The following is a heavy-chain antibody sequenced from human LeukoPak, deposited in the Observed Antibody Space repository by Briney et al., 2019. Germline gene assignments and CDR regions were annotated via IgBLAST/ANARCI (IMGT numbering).Heavy chain of an antibody. CDR1: GGSISSHY. V-gene: IGHV4-59*11. CDR3: ARGGGIYYYYYYMDV. D-gene: IGHD1-14*01. CDR2: IYYSGST. J-gene: IGHJ6*03. Sequence: SETLSLTCTISGGSISSHYWSWIRQPPGKGLEWIGYIYYSGSTNYNPSLKSRVTISVDTSKNQFSLKLSSVTAADTAVYYCARGGGIYYYYYYMDVWGKGTTVTVSS.